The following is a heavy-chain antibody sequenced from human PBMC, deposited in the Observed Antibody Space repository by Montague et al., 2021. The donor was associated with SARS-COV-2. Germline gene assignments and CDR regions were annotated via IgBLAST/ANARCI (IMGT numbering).Heavy chain of an antibody. CDR1: GDSVSHDF. D-gene: IGHD1-26*01. CDR2: VYYSRSS. J-gene: IGHJ4*02. Sequence: SETLSLTCTVSGDSVSHDFRTWIRQPPGKGLEWIGYVYYSRSSSYNPSLRGRVSIAVDTSENQFSLRLSTVAAADTAIYYCVRDPAPSGSGTFYDYWGQGTLVAVSS. CDR3: VRDPAPSGSGTFYDY. V-gene: IGHV4-59*02.